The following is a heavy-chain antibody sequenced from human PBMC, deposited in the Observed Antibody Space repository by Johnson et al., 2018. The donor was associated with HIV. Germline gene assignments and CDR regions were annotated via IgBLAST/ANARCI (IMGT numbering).Heavy chain of an antibody. CDR3: VRGRNANFRLRDAFEF. CDR1: GFTFSSYA. CDR2: ISNDGSNK. D-gene: IGHD1-1*01. Sequence: QVQLVESGGGLVKPGGSLRLSCAASGFTFSSYAMHWVRQAPGKGLEWVAVISNDGSNKYYADSVKGRFTISRDNSKNTLYLQMDSLGTEDTAVYYCVRGRNANFRLRDAFEFWGQGTMVTVSS. J-gene: IGHJ3*01. V-gene: IGHV3-30*03.